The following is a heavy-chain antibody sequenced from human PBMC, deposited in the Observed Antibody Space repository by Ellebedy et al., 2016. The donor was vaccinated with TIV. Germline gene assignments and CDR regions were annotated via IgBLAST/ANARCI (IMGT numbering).Heavy chain of an antibody. Sequence: GESLKISCAASGFTFSSYCMSWVRQAPGKGLEWVANIKQDVSEKYYVDSVKGRFTISRDNAKNSLYLQMNSLRAEDTAVYYCARVSRSTIFGVLISDYYAMDVWGQGTTVTVSS. CDR1: GFTFSSYC. D-gene: IGHD3-3*01. CDR3: ARVSRSTIFGVLISDYYAMDV. J-gene: IGHJ6*02. V-gene: IGHV3-7*01. CDR2: IKQDVSEK.